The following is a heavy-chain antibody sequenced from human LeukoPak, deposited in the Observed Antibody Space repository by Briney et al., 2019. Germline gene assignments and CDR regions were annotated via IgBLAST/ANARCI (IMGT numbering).Heavy chain of an antibody. V-gene: IGHV5-51*01. D-gene: IGHD3-22*01. Sequence: GGSLKISCKGSGYSFTSYWIGWVRQMPGKGLEWMGIIYPGDSDTRYSPSFQGQVTTSADKSISTAYLQWSSLKASDTAMYYCARRRYYDSSGYLSYYFDYWGQGTLVTVSS. CDR2: IYPGDSDT. J-gene: IGHJ4*02. CDR3: ARRRYYDSSGYLSYYFDY. CDR1: GYSFTSYW.